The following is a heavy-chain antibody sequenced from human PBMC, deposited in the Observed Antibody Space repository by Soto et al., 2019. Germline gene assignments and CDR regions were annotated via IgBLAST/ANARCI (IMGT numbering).Heavy chain of an antibody. CDR1: GYTFTSYD. D-gene: IGHD3-3*01. V-gene: IGHV1-8*01. J-gene: IGHJ6*02. CDR3: ARARITIFGVVITTVYYYGMDV. CDR2: MNPNSGNT. Sequence: QVQLVQSGAEVKKPGASVKVSCKASGYTFTSYDINWVRQATGQGLEWMGWMNPNSGNTGYAQKFQGRVTMTRNTSISXXYXEXISLRSEDTAVYYCARARITIFGVVITTVYYYGMDVWGQGTTVTVSS.